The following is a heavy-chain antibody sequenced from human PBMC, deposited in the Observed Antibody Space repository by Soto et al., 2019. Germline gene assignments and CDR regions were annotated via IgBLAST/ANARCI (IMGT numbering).Heavy chain of an antibody. Sequence: SETLSLTFTVSGGSITRGGYYWSWIRQHPGKGLEWIGYIYNSGTTYYNPSLKSRVTISVDTSKNQFSLKLISVTAADTAVYYCARDPAPWGQGTLVTVS. CDR2: IYNSGTT. V-gene: IGHV4-31*03. CDR1: GGSITRGGYY. J-gene: IGHJ5*02. CDR3: ARDPAP.